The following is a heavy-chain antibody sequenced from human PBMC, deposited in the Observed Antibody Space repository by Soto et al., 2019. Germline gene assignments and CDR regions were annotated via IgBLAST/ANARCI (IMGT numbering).Heavy chain of an antibody. Sequence: EVQLVESGGGLVKPGGSLRLSCAASGFTFSSYSMNWVRQAQGKGLEWVSSISSSSSYIYYADSVKGRFTISRDNAKNSLYLQMNSLRAEDTAVYYCARDMGAVRSIWGQGTLVTVSS. CDR1: GFTFSSYS. CDR3: ARDMGAVRSI. J-gene: IGHJ4*02. D-gene: IGHD1-26*01. CDR2: ISSSSSYI. V-gene: IGHV3-21*01.